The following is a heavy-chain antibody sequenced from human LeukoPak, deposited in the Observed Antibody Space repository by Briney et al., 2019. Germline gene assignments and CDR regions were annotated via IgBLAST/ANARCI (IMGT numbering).Heavy chain of an antibody. CDR2: IKKDGSEK. D-gene: IGHD2-15*01. J-gene: IGHJ4*02. Sequence: GGSLRLSCAASGITFSNYWMSWVRQAPGKGLEWVANIKKDGSEKYYVDSVKGRLTISRDNAKNSLYLQMNSLRAEDTAVYYCATIYCSGGSCYYFDYWGQGTLVTVSS. CDR1: GITFSNYW. V-gene: IGHV3-7*03. CDR3: ATIYCSGGSCYYFDY.